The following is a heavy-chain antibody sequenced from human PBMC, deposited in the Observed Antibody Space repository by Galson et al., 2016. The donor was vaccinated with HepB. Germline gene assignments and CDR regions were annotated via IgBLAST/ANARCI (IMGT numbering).Heavy chain of an antibody. V-gene: IGHV3-74*01. CDR1: GFSLGVYW. D-gene: IGHD1-14*01. Sequence: SLRLSCAASGFSLGVYWMHWVRQAPGGGLVWVSRINPDASTINYGDSVRGRFTISRDNAKSTLYLQMNNLRVEDTAVYYCARGGLEPVDYWGQGTLVTVSS. CDR2: INPDASTI. J-gene: IGHJ4*02. CDR3: ARGGLEPVDY.